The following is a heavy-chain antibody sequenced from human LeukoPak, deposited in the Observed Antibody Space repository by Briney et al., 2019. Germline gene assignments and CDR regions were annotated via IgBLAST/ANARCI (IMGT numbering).Heavy chain of an antibody. Sequence: GGSLRLSCAASGFTFSSYGMHWVRQAPGKGLEWVAFIRYDGSNKYYADSVKGRFTISRDNSKNTLYLQMNSLRAEDTAVYYCARDHGIAAAGSDYWGQGTLVTVSS. CDR1: GFTFSSYG. CDR2: IRYDGSNK. V-gene: IGHV3-30*02. CDR3: ARDHGIAAAGSDY. J-gene: IGHJ4*02. D-gene: IGHD6-13*01.